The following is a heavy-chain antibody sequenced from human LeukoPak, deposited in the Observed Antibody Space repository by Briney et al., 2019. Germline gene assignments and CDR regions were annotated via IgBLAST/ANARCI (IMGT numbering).Heavy chain of an antibody. Sequence: ASVTVSCKVSGYTLTELSMHWVRQAPGKGLEWMGGFDPEDGETIYAQKFQGRVTMTEDTSTDTAYMELSSLRSEDTAAYYCATDLGSKYYYDSSGSGDYWGQGTLVTVSS. CDR1: GYTLTELS. J-gene: IGHJ4*02. CDR2: FDPEDGET. D-gene: IGHD3-22*01. CDR3: ATDLGSKYYYDSSGSGDY. V-gene: IGHV1-24*01.